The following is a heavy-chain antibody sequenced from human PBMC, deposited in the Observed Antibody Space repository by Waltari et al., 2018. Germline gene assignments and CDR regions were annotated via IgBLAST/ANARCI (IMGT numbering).Heavy chain of an antibody. Sequence: QVHLQQWGAGLVQPSETLSLTCAVSGVSISDYSWSWIRQPPGKGLEWIGEITRTGDTNYSPSLKSRLTLSLDASKSQFSLKLTSVVATDTAVYYCARGWGEWLIPTFDDWGQGTLVTVSS. D-gene: IGHD3-3*01. J-gene: IGHJ4*02. CDR1: GVSISDYS. CDR3: ARGWGEWLIPTFDD. V-gene: IGHV4-34*02. CDR2: ITRTGDT.